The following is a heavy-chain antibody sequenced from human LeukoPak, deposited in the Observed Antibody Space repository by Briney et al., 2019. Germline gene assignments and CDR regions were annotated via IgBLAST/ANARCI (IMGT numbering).Heavy chain of an antibody. J-gene: IGHJ4*02. CDR3: ARLDYGDYHEVASFDY. CDR1: GYSFTSYW. CDR2: IDPSDSYT. Sequence: GESLRISCKGSGYSFTSYWISWVRQMPGKGLEWMGRIDPSDSYTNYSPSFQGHVTISADKSISTAYLQWSSLKASDTAMYYCARLDYGDYHEVASFDYWGQGTLVTVSS. D-gene: IGHD4-17*01. V-gene: IGHV5-10-1*01.